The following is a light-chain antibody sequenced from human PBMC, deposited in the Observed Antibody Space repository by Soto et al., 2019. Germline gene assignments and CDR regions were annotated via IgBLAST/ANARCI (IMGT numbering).Light chain of an antibody. Sequence: QSALTQPASVSGSPGQSITFSCAGTSSDVGEYNFVSWYQQHPGKAPKPIIYEVSNRPSGVSNRFSGSKSGNTASLTISGLQAENEADYYCSSYTSSTTWVFGGGTKLTVL. CDR3: SSYTSSTTWV. V-gene: IGLV2-14*01. CDR2: EVS. CDR1: SSDVGEYNF. J-gene: IGLJ3*02.